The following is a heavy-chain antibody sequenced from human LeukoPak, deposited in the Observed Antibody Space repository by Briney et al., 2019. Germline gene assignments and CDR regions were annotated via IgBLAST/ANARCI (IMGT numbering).Heavy chain of an antibody. V-gene: IGHV1-2*02. CDR3: ARGSYGCDY. D-gene: IGHD1-26*01. CDR2: INPDSGGT. Sequence: ASVKVSCKASGYTFTDYYIQWLRKAPGQGLEWMGWINPDSGGTNSAQKFQGRVTMTRDTSVSTDYMELSRLRSDDTAVYYCARGSYGCDYWGQGTLVTVSS. CDR1: GYTFTDYY. J-gene: IGHJ4*02.